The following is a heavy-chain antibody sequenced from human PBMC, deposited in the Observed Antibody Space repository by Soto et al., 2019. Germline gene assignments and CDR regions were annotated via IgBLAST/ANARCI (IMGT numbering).Heavy chain of an antibody. V-gene: IGHV1-18*01. CDR3: ARENSYFDY. Sequence: QIQLLQSGAEVKKPGASVKVTCKASGYTFRNFGISWVRQAPGQGLEWMGWISAYNANANYAKKFQGRLTMTADTSTSTAYMELRSLRSDDTAVYYWARENSYFDYWGQGPLVTVSS. J-gene: IGHJ4*02. CDR2: ISAYNANA. CDR1: GYTFRNFG.